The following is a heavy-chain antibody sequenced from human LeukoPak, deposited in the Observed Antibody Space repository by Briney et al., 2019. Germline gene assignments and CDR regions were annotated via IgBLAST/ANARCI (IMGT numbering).Heavy chain of an antibody. D-gene: IGHD3-22*01. CDR3: AKSPRYYYETGGFYSH. CDR2: ISGGGDST. CDR1: RFTFSTYA. V-gene: IGHV3-23*01. J-gene: IGHJ4*02. Sequence: GGSLRLSCAASRFTFSTYAMSWVRQAPGEGLEWVSAISGGGDSTYYANSVKGRFTISRDNSKNTLYLQMNSLRAEDTAVYYCAKSPRYYYETGGFYSHWGQGTLVAVSS.